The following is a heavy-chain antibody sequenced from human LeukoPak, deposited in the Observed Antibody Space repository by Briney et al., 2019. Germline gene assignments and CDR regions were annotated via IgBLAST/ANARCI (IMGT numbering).Heavy chain of an antibody. D-gene: IGHD5-12*01. J-gene: IGHJ4*02. CDR1: GGSISSGGYY. CDR2: IYYSGST. CDR3: AREGSGYDYDY. Sequence: PSETLCLTCTVSGGSISSGGYYWSWIRQHPGKGLEWSGYIYYSGSTYYHPSRNSRATISVDTSNNQFSLQLSSVTDADTAVDYCAREGSGYDYDYWGQGTLVTVSS. V-gene: IGHV4-31*03.